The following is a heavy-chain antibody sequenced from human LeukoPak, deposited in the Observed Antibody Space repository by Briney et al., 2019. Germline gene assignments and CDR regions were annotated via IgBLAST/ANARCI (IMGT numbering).Heavy chain of an antibody. Sequence: GGSLRLSCAASGFTFSSYWMSWVRQAPGKGLEWVANIKQDGSEKYYVDSVKGRFTISRDNAKNSLYLQMNSLRAEDTAVYYCARASLRPRIVGATDYWGQGTLVTVSS. CDR1: GFTFSSYW. J-gene: IGHJ4*02. CDR3: ARASLRPRIVGATDY. D-gene: IGHD1-26*01. CDR2: IKQDGSEK. V-gene: IGHV3-7*05.